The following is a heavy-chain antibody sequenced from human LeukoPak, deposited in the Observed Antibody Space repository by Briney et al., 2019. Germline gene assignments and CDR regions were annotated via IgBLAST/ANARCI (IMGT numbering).Heavy chain of an antibody. Sequence: GGSLRLSCAASGFTFNSYAIHWVRQAPGKGLEWVAVISYDGSNKYYADSVKGRFTISRDNSKNTLYLQINSLRAEDTAVYYCAKDGLFALWFGEADDAFDIWGQGTMVTVSS. J-gene: IGHJ3*02. CDR2: ISYDGSNK. CDR3: AKDGLFALWFGEADDAFDI. D-gene: IGHD3-10*01. CDR1: GFTFNSYA. V-gene: IGHV3-30*04.